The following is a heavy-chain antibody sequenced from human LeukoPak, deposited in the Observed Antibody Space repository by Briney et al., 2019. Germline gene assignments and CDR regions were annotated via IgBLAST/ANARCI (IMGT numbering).Heavy chain of an antibody. V-gene: IGHV3-7*01. CDR1: GFTFSNYW. Sequence: GGSLRLSCAASGFTFSNYWMTWVRQAPGKGLEWVANIKQDGSQKYYVNSVKGRFTIPRDNAKNSLYLQMNTLRVEDTAIYYCVRVALYYYDSESYYFFEHWGQGTPVTASS. CDR3: VRVALYYYDSESYYFFEH. D-gene: IGHD3-10*01. J-gene: IGHJ4*02. CDR2: IKQDGSQK.